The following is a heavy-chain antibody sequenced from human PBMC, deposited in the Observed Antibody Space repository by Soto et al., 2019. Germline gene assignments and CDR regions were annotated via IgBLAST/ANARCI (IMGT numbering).Heavy chain of an antibody. J-gene: IGHJ5*02. D-gene: IGHD3-22*01. CDR1: GGTFSSYA. Sequence: SVKSSCNASGGTFSSYAISWVRQAPGQGLEWMGGIIPIFGTANYAQKFQGRVTITADKSTSTAYMELSSLRSEDTAVYYCASAVASRSSGYFNWFGPWGQGPPVAVSS. CDR2: IIPIFGTA. CDR3: ASAVASRSSGYFNWFGP. V-gene: IGHV1-69*06.